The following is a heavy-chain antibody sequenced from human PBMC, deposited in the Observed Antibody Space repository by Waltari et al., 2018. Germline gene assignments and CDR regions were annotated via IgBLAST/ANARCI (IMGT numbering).Heavy chain of an antibody. D-gene: IGHD3-22*01. CDR3: ARDWYYYDSSGLSDAFDI. J-gene: IGHJ3*02. CDR1: GFTFSSYS. CDR2: ISSSSSYI. V-gene: IGHV3-21*01. Sequence: EVQLVESGGGLVKPGGSLRLSCAASGFTFSSYSLNWVRPAPGTGLEWVSSISSSSSYIYYADSVKGRFTISRDNAKNSLYLQMNSLRAEDTAVYYCARDWYYYDSSGLSDAFDIWGQGTMVTVSS.